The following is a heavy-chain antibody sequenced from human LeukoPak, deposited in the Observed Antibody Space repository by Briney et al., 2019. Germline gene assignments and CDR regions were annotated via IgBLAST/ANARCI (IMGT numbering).Heavy chain of an antibody. V-gene: IGHV3-23*01. CDR2: ISGSGYIT. CDR3: AKHDYGDYRDSDY. J-gene: IGHJ4*02. D-gene: IGHD4-17*01. Sequence: GGSLRLSCAASGFTFSSYAMSWARQAPGKGLEWVSSISGSGYITYYADSVKGRFTVSRDNSKNTLFLQMNSLRAEDTAVYYCAKHDYGDYRDSDYWGQGTLVTVSS. CDR1: GFTFSSYA.